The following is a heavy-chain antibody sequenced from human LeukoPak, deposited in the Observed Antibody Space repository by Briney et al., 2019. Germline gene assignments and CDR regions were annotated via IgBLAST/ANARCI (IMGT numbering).Heavy chain of an antibody. CDR2: ISGSGGST. V-gene: IGHV3-23*01. J-gene: IGHJ6*03. CDR1: GFTFSSYA. Sequence: PGGSLRLSCAASGFTFSSYAMSWVRQAPGKGLEWVSAISGSGGSTYYADSVKGRFTISRDNSKNTLYLQMNSLRAEDTAVYYYAKQYSSGYDYHMDVWGKGTTVTVSS. CDR3: AKQYSSGYDYHMDV. D-gene: IGHD3-22*01.